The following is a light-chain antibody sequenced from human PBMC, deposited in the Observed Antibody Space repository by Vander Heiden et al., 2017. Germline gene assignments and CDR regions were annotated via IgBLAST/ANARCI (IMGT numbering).Light chain of an antibody. V-gene: IGKV3-15*01. CDR2: AAT. Sequence: DIVMTQSPVPLSVSQEERVTLSCWASQNVATHLAWYQQKPGQPPRLLIYAATARATGIPARCSGSGSGTEFTLTISSLQSEDFADYYCQQDNDWWTFGQGTKVEI. J-gene: IGKJ1*01. CDR3: QQDNDWWT. CDR1: QNVATH.